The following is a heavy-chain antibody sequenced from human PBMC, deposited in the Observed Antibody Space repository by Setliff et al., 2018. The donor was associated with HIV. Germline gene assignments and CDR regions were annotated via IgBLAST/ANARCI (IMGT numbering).Heavy chain of an antibody. D-gene: IGHD1-26*01. CDR3: ARDHNSGTLHAFDL. CDR2: ISYNEYT. J-gene: IGHJ3*01. CDR1: GDPINSHY. Sequence: NPSETLSLTCTVSGDPINSHYWSWIRQPPGEGLEWIGHISYNEYTNYNPSLKSRVTISLDTSKKHFSLDLYSVTAADTAVYYCARDHNSGTLHAFDLWGRGTKVTVSS. V-gene: IGHV4-59*11.